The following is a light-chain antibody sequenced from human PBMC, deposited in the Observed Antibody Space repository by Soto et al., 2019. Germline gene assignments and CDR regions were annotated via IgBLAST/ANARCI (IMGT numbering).Light chain of an antibody. Sequence: EIVLTQSPDSLSLSSGERATLSCRASQSGYNGYLAWYQQRPGQPPRLLIYGIFTRADGIPDRFSGSGSGTDFTLTITRLEPEDSPVYYCQHYGHPQWTFGQGTKVEI. CDR1: QSGYNGY. CDR3: QHYGHPQWT. J-gene: IGKJ1*01. CDR2: GIF. V-gene: IGKV3-20*01.